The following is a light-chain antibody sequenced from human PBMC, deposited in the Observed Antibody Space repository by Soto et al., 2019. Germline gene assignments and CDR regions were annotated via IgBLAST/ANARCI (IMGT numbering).Light chain of an antibody. CDR3: QHYGSLVLT. V-gene: IGKV3-20*01. Sequence: EIVLTQSPGTLSLSPGERATLSCRASQSVSSSYLAWYQQKPGQAPRLLIYCASSRATGIPDRFNGSGSGTDFTLTISRLEPEDFAVYYCQHYGSLVLTFGGGTKVEIK. CDR1: QSVSSSY. J-gene: IGKJ4*02. CDR2: CAS.